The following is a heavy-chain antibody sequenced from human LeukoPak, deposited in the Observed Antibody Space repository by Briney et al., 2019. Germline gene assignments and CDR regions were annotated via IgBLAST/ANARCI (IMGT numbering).Heavy chain of an antibody. J-gene: IGHJ4*02. V-gene: IGHV4-30-4*01. D-gene: IGHD3-9*01. CDR1: GGTISSGDYY. CDR3: ARDILTGFDY. Sequence: SETLSLTCTVSGGTISSGDYYWSWIRQPPGKGLEWIGYIYYSGSTSYGPSLKSRLTILVDRSKNQFSLRLNSVTAADTAVYYCARDILTGFDYWGQGTLVTVSS. CDR2: IYYSGST.